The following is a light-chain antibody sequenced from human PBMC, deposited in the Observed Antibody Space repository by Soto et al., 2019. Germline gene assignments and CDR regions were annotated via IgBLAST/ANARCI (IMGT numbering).Light chain of an antibody. V-gene: IGLV2-14*01. CDR2: DVS. CDR1: GSDVGGYRY. CDR3: DSYTSSSSYV. J-gene: IGLJ1*01. Sequence: QSVLTQPASVSGSPGQSIAISCTGTGSDVGGYRYVSWYQQHPGKAPKLIIYDVSNRPSGVSDRFSGSKSVNTASLTISGLQSEYEADYYCDSYTSSSSYVFGTGTKVTVL.